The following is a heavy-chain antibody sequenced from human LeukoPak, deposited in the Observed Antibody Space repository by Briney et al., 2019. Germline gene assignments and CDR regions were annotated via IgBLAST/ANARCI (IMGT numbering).Heavy chain of an antibody. D-gene: IGHD4-17*01. CDR3: ARDPSTTVTRREYWFDP. Sequence: GASVKVSCKASGYTFTGYYMHWVRQPPGQGLDGMGWINPNSGGTNYAQKFQGGVTMTRDTSISTAYMELSRPRSDDTAVYYCARDPSTTVTRREYWFDPWGQGTLVTVSS. CDR1: GYTFTGYY. V-gene: IGHV1-2*02. CDR2: INPNSGGT. J-gene: IGHJ5*02.